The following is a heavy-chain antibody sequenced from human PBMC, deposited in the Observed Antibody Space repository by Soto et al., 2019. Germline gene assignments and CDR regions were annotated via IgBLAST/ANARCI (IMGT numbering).Heavy chain of an antibody. CDR1: GFTFSSYG. V-gene: IGHV3-30*03. J-gene: IGHJ4*02. Sequence: QVQLVESGGGVVQPGRSLRLSCAASGFTFSSYGMHWVRQAPGEGLEWVAVISDNGSDKHYADSVKGRFTISRDNSKNALYLQVNSLRVQDTAVYYCAAGWMFADYWGQGTLVTVSS. CDR3: AAGWMFADY. D-gene: IGHD3-10*02. CDR2: ISDNGSDK.